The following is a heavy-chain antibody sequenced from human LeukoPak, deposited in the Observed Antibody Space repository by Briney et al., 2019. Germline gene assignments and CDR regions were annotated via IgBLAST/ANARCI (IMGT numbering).Heavy chain of an antibody. J-gene: IGHJ4*02. CDR1: SHLFKIW. V-gene: IGHV3-21*01. CDR3: ARDMPRVAFWEWLSSGLDY. Sequence: PGGSERLLYGPWSHLFKIWNVMGVPRAPGRGLEGVSSISSSGTKIYYADSVKGRFHLSRDNANNSLYLQMTNLRAEDTAVYYCARDMPRVAFWEWLSSGLDYWGQGTLASVSS. CDR2: ISSSGTKI. D-gene: IGHD3-3*02.